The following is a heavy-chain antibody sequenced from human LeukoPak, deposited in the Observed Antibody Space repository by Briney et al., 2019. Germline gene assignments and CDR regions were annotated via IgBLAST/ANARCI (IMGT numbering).Heavy chain of an antibody. CDR2: IYYSGST. Sequence: PSETLSLTCTVSGGSISSYYWSWIRQPPGKGLEWIGYIYYSGSTNYNPSLKSRVTISVDTSKNQFSLKLSSVTAADTAVYYCARDSDYGGNPAFDYWAREPWSPSPQ. V-gene: IGHV4-59*01. D-gene: IGHD4-23*01. CDR1: GGSISSYY. CDR3: ARDSDYGGNPAFDY. J-gene: IGHJ4*02.